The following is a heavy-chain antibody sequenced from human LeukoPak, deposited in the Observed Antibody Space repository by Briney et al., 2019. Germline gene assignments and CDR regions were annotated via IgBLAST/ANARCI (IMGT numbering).Heavy chain of an antibody. V-gene: IGHV1-8*01. J-gene: IGHJ4*02. D-gene: IGHD7-27*01. CDR1: GYTFTSYD. Sequence: ASVKVSCKASGYTFTSYDFNWLRQAIGQGPERMGWMNPNRGATGYAQKFQGRVTMTRSASINTAYMELTDLRSEDTAVYYGARAPRSWGFDYWGQGTLVTVSS. CDR2: MNPNRGAT. CDR3: ARAPRSWGFDY.